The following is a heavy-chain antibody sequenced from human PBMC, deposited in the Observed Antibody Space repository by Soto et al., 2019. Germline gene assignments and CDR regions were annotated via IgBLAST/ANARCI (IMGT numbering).Heavy chain of an antibody. CDR3: STRAYDTNGYYRFEP. V-gene: IGHV4-30-4*03. J-gene: IGHJ5*01. CDR1: GGSTSSDNY. CDR2: IYYSGNT. Sequence: SETLSLICTVSGGSTSSDNYWSWIRQPPGKGLEWIGHIYYSGNTDYNPSLKSRLAISIDTSKNQFSLKLSSVTAADTAMYYCSTRAYDTNGYYRFEPWGQGTMVTVSS. D-gene: IGHD3-22*01.